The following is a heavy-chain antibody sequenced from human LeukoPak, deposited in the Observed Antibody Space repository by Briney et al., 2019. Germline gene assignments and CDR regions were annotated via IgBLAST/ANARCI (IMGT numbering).Heavy chain of an antibody. J-gene: IGHJ4*02. V-gene: IGHV4-34*01. Sequence: SETLSLTCAVYGGSFSGYYWSWIRQPPGKGLEWIGEIKHRGSTNYNPSLKSRVTISVDTSKNQFSLKVSSVTAADTAVYYCARGIVVVPKTSRKPLRPYYFDDWGQGTLVTVSS. CDR3: ARGIVVVPKTSRKPLRPYYFDD. CDR2: IKHRGST. CDR1: GGSFSGYY. D-gene: IGHD2-2*01.